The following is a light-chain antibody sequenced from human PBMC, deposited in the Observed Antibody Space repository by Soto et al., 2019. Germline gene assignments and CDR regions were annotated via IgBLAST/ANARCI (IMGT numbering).Light chain of an antibody. CDR2: GAF. V-gene: IGKV3-11*01. CDR3: QQRNTWPPVT. J-gene: IGKJ5*01. CDR1: PSVPNY. Sequence: IALTQPPATLPLSPGERATFSCRASPSVPNYVAWYQQKPGQAPRLLIYGAFNRATGIPARFSGSGSGADFTLTISSLEPEDFAIYYCQQRNTWPPVTFGQGTRLEIK.